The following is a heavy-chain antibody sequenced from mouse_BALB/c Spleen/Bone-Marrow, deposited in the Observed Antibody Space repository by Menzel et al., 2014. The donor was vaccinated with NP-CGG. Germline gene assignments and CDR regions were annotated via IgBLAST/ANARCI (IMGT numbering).Heavy chain of an antibody. Sequence: EVQVVESGGGLVQPGGSLRLSCATSGFTFTDYYMNWVRQPPGKALEWLGFIRNKAYGYTTEYSASVKGRFTVSRDNSQSILCLQMNTLRAEDSATYYCARDMGGILFDSWGQGTTLTVSS. V-gene: IGHV7-3*02. CDR1: GFTFTDYY. CDR2: IRNKAYGYTT. D-gene: IGHD4-1*01. CDR3: ARDMGGILFDS. J-gene: IGHJ2*01.